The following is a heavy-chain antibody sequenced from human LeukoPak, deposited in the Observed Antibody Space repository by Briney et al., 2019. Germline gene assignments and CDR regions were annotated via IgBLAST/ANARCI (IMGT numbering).Heavy chain of an antibody. Sequence: NPSETLSLTCTVSGGSISSSSYYWGWIRQPPGKGLEWIGSIYYSGSTYYNPSLKSRVTISVDTSKNQFSLKLSSVTAADTAVYYCARWRRDGYNFVDYWGQGTLVTVSS. CDR2: IYYSGST. V-gene: IGHV4-39*07. CDR3: ARWRRDGYNFVDY. D-gene: IGHD5-24*01. J-gene: IGHJ4*02. CDR1: GGSISSSSYY.